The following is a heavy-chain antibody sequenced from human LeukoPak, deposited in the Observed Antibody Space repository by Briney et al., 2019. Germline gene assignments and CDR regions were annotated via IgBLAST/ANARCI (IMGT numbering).Heavy chain of an antibody. V-gene: IGHV1-18*01. CDR1: GYTFSNYG. CDR3: ARVQLERSGEPFDY. J-gene: IGHJ4*02. CDR2: IRGDNGNT. D-gene: IGHD1-1*01. Sequence: ASVKVSCKASGYTFSNYGISWVRQAPGQGLEWVGWIRGDNGNTNYAQKLQGRVTMTTDTSTSTAYMELRSLRSDDTAVYYCARVQLERSGEPFDYWGQGTLVTVSS.